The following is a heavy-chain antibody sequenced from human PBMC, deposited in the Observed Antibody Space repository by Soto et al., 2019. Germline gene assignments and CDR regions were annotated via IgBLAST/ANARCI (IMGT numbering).Heavy chain of an antibody. CDR1: GFTFSSYA. CDR3: ANQGIARYFDWLTRSYGMDV. Sequence: EVQLLESGGGLVQPGGSLRLSCAASGFTFSSYAMSWVRQAPGKGLEWVSAISGSGGSTYYADSVKGRFPISRDNSKNTLYLQMNSLRAEDTAVYYCANQGIARYFDWLTRSYGMDVWGQGTTVTVSS. J-gene: IGHJ6*02. CDR2: ISGSGGST. V-gene: IGHV3-23*01. D-gene: IGHD3-9*01.